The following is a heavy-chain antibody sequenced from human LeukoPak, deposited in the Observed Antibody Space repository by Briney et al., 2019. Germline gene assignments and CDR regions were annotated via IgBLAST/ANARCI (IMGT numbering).Heavy chain of an antibody. V-gene: IGHV1-18*01. J-gene: IGHJ4*02. Sequence: ASVKVAFKASGYTFTSYGISWVRQAPGQGLEWMGWTSAYNGNTNYAQKLQGRVTMTTDTSTSTAYMELRSLRSDDTAVYYCARDLLSRQWLVRGDYWGQGTLVTLSS. CDR3: ARDLLSRQWLVRGDY. CDR1: GYTFTSYG. D-gene: IGHD6-19*01. CDR2: TSAYNGNT.